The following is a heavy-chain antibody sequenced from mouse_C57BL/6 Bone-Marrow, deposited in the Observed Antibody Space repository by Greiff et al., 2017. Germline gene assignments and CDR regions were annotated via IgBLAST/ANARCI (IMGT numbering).Heavy chain of an antibody. Sequence: EVHLVESGGGLVKPGGSLKLSCAASGFTFSSYTMSWVRQTPEKRLEWVATISGGGGNTYYPDSVKGRFTISRDNAQNTLYLQLSSLRSEDTALYYFARPHLLCGFAYWGQGTLVTVSA. J-gene: IGHJ3*01. CDR1: GFTFSSYT. CDR3: ARPHLLCGFAY. D-gene: IGHD2-1*01. V-gene: IGHV5-9*01. CDR2: ISGGGGNT.